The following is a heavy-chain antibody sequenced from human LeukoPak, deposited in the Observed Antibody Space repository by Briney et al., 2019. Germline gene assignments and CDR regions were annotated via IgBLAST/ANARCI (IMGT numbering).Heavy chain of an antibody. CDR2: IYYSGST. CDR1: GGSISSYY. J-gene: IGHJ6*02. CDR3: ARDIGLELQASNYYYGMDV. D-gene: IGHD1-7*01. V-gene: IGHV4-59*01. Sequence: SETLSLTCTVSGGSISSYYWSWIRQPPGKGLEWIGYIYYSGSTNYNPSLKSRVTISVDTSKNQFSLKLSSVTVADTAVYYCARDIGLELQASNYYYGMDVWGQGTTVTVSS.